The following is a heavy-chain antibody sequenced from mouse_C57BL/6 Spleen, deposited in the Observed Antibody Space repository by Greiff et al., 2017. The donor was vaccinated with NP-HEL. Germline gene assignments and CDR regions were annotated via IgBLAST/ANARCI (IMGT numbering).Heavy chain of an antibody. D-gene: IGHD2-2*01. V-gene: IGHV5-17*01. Sequence: DVHLVESGGGLVKPGGSLKLSCAASGFTFSDYGMHWVRQAPEKGLEWVAYISSGSSTIYYADTVKGRFTISRDNAKNTLFLQMTSLRSEDTAMYYCARGSLLDGYDSYAMDYWGQGTSVTVSS. CDR3: ARGSLLDGYDSYAMDY. CDR1: GFTFSDYG. J-gene: IGHJ4*01. CDR2: ISSGSSTI.